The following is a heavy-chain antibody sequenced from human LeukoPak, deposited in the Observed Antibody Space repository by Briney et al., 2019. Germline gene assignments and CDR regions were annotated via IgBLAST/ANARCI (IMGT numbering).Heavy chain of an antibody. V-gene: IGHV1-69*13. J-gene: IGHJ4*02. CDR3: ARDRCTGGSCYSGDFDY. D-gene: IGHD2-15*01. CDR1: GGTFSSSA. Sequence: SVKVSCKASGGTFSSSAIIWVRQAPGQGLEWMGGIIPIFGTTNYAQKFQGRVTITADEFTSTAYMELSSLRSEDMAVYYCARDRCTGGSCYSGDFDYWGQGTLVTVSS. CDR2: IIPIFGTT.